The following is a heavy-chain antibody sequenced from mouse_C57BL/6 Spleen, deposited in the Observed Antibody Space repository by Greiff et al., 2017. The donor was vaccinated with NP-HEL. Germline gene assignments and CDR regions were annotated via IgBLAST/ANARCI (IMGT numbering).Heavy chain of an antibody. V-gene: IGHV1-54*01. CDR2: INPGSGGT. D-gene: IGHD3-2*02. CDR3: ARSGYAMDY. CDR1: GYAFTNYL. Sequence: VQLQQSGAELVRPGTSVKVSCKASGYAFTNYLIEWVKQRPGQGLEWIGVINPGSGGTNYNEKFKGKATLTADKSSSTAYMQLSSLTSEDSAVYVCARSGYAMDYWGQGTSVTVSS. J-gene: IGHJ4*01.